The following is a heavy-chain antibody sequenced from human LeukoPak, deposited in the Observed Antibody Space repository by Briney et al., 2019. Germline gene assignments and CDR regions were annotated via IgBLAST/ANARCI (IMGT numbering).Heavy chain of an antibody. J-gene: IGHJ4*02. Sequence: PGRSLRLSCAASGFTFSSYAMHWVRQAPGKGLGWVAVISYDGSNKYYADSVKGRFTISRDNSKNTLYLQMNSLRAEDTAVYYCAREHSGWYEYYFDYWGQGTLVTVSS. V-gene: IGHV3-30-3*01. CDR1: GFTFSSYA. CDR2: ISYDGSNK. D-gene: IGHD6-19*01. CDR3: AREHSGWYEYYFDY.